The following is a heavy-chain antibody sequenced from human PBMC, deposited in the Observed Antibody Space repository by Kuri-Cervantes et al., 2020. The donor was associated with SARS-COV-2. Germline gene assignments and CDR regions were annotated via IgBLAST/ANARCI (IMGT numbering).Heavy chain of an antibody. CDR2: INHSGST. V-gene: IGHV4-34*01. CDR3: ARGWLFGY. CDR1: GGSFSGYY. Sequence: ESLKISCAVYGGSFSGYYWSWIRQPPGKGLEWIGEINHSGSTNYNPSLKSRVTISVDTSKNQFSLKLSSVTAADTAVYYCARGWLFGYRSQGTLVTVSS. J-gene: IGHJ4*02. D-gene: IGHD2-21*01.